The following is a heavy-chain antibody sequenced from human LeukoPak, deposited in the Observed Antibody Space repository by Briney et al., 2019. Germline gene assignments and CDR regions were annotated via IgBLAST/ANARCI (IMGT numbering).Heavy chain of an antibody. V-gene: IGHV4-34*01. Sequence: PSETLSPTCAVYGGSFSGYYWSWIRQPPGKGLEWIGEINHSGSTNYNPSLKSRVTISVDTSKNQFSLKLSSVTAADTAVYYCARAWHGSGSYKGDLNWFDPWGQGTLVTVSS. CDR3: ARAWHGSGSYKGDLNWFDP. CDR1: GGSFSGYY. J-gene: IGHJ5*02. D-gene: IGHD3-10*01. CDR2: INHSGST.